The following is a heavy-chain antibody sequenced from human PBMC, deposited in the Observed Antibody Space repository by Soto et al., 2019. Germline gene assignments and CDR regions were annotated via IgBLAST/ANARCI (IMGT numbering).Heavy chain of an antibody. V-gene: IGHV3-48*02. Sequence: PAESMRLSSAASGFAFSVYTMNWFRQAPGKGLEWVAYIGNTLDTIYYADSVKGRFIISRDDAMKSVFLHMSSLRDDDTAVYYCARGDCSGGSPYARYAWGRRT. D-gene: IGHD2-15*01. CDR1: GFAFSVYT. J-gene: IGHJ6*02. CDR2: IGNTLDTI. CDR3: ARGDCSGGSPYARYA.